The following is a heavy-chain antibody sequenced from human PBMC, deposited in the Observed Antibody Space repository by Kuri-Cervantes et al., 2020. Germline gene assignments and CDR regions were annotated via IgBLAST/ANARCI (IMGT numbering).Heavy chain of an antibody. CDR2: ISSSSSYI. D-gene: IGHD6-13*01. V-gene: IGHV3-21*01. CDR1: GFTFDDYA. J-gene: IGHJ6*03. Sequence: GESLKISCAASGFTFDDYAMHWVRQTPGKGLEWVSSISSSSSYIYYADSVKGRFTISRDNAKNSLYLQMNSLRAEDTAVYYCARQGSIAAAAYYYYYMDVWGKGTTVTVSS. CDR3: ARQGSIAAAAYYYYYMDV.